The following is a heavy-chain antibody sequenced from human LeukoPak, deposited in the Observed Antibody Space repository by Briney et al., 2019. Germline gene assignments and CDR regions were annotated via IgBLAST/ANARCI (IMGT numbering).Heavy chain of an antibody. J-gene: IGHJ4*02. CDR3: AKAVSRAIFGALEC. Sequence: PGGSLRLSCVASGFTFSNHAMSWVRQAPGKGLEWVSGISGSGGSTYYADSVQGRFTISRDNSKNTLYLQMNSLRAEDTAVYYCAKAVSRAIFGALECWGQGTLVTVSS. D-gene: IGHD3-3*01. V-gene: IGHV3-23*01. CDR1: GFTFSNHA. CDR2: ISGSGGST.